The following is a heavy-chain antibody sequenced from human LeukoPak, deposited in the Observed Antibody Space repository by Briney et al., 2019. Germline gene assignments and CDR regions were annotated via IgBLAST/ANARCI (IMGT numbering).Heavy chain of an antibody. CDR2: ISWDGGST. CDR1: GFTFSRHG. J-gene: IGHJ4*02. D-gene: IGHD3-10*01. V-gene: IGHV3-43D*03. CDR3: ATDGDFDY. Sequence: GGTLRLSCVASGFTFSRHGMNWVRQAPGKGLEWVSLISWDGGSTYYADSVKGQFTISRDNSKNSLYLQMNSLRAEDTALYYCATDGDFDYWGQGTLVTVSS.